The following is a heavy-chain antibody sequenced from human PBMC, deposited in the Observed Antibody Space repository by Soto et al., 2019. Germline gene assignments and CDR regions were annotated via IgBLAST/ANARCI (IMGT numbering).Heavy chain of an antibody. D-gene: IGHD3-10*01. J-gene: IGHJ3*02. CDR2: IYYSVST. CDR1: GGSISSGGYY. Sequence: SETLSLTCTVSGGSISSGGYYWSWIRQHPGKGLAWIGYIYYSVSTYYNPSLKSRVTISVDTSKNQFSLKLSSVTAADTAVYYWARDGGSGCYLAFDSGGKGTMVT. V-gene: IGHV4-31*03. CDR3: ARDGGSGCYLAFDS.